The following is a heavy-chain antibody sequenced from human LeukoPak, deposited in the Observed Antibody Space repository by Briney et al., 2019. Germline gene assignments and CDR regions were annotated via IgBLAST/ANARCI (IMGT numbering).Heavy chain of an antibody. CDR3: ARVKVDTAMVTYYYYYMDV. J-gene: IGHJ6*03. CDR1: GGTFSSYA. CDR2: IIPIFGTA. Sequence: GASVKVSCKASGGTFSSYAISWVRQAPGQGLEWMGGIIPIFGTANYAQKFQGRVTITADESTSTAYMELSSLRSEDTAVYYCARVKVDTAMVTYYYYYMDVWGKGTMVTISS. D-gene: IGHD5-18*01. V-gene: IGHV1-69*13.